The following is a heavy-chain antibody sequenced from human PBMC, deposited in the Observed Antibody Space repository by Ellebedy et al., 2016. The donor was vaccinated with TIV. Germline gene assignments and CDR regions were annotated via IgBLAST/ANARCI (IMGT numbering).Heavy chain of an antibody. Sequence: AASVKVSCKASGYTFTGYFIHWVRQAPGQGLEWMGWINPNSGATFYAPRFQGRVTMTRDTSISTTCMELTRLTPDDTAVYYCARDLPAGVGATVDYWGQGTLVTVSS. CDR3: ARDLPAGVGATVDY. CDR2: INPNSGAT. V-gene: IGHV1-2*02. CDR1: GYTFTGYF. J-gene: IGHJ4*02. D-gene: IGHD1-26*01.